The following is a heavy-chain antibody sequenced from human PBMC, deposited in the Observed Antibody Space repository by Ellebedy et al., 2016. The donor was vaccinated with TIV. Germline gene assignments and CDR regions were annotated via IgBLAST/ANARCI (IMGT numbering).Heavy chain of an antibody. D-gene: IGHD5-12*01. CDR2: IKSKTDGGTT. CDR1: GFTFSTNG. V-gene: IGHV3-15*01. CDR3: TRYYSGYDWGQYYFDY. J-gene: IGHJ4*02. Sequence: GESLKISXAASGFTFSTNGMHRVRQAPGKGLEWVGRIKSKTDGGTTDYAAPVKGRFTISRDDSKNTLYLQMNSLKTEDTAVYYCTRYYSGYDWGQYYFDYWGQGTLVTVSS.